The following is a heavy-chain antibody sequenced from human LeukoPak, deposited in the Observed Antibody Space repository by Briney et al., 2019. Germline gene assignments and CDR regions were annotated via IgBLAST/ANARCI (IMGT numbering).Heavy chain of an antibody. CDR2: IYYSGSI. D-gene: IGHD5-24*01. J-gene: IGHJ6*02. V-gene: IGHV4-61*01. CDR3: ARDKMGYGMDV. Sequence: SETLSLTCTVSGGSVSSGSYYWSWIRQPPGKGLEWIGYIYYSGSINYNPSLKSRVTISVDTSKNQFSLKLSSVTAADTAVYYCARDKMGYGMDVWGQGTTVTVSS. CDR1: GGSVSSGSYY.